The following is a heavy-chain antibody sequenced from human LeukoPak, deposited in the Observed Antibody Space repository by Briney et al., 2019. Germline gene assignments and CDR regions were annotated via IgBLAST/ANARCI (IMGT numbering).Heavy chain of an antibody. CDR3: ARVLGTVVGPGWFDP. CDR1: GGSISSGGYY. CDR2: IYYSGST. J-gene: IGHJ5*02. D-gene: IGHD4-23*01. V-gene: IGHV4-31*03. Sequence: SQTLSLTCTVSGGSISSGGYYWSWIRQHPGKGLEWIGYIYYSGSTYYNPSLKSRVTISVDTSKNQFSLRLSSETAADTAVYYCARVLGTVVGPGWFDPWGQGTLVTVSS.